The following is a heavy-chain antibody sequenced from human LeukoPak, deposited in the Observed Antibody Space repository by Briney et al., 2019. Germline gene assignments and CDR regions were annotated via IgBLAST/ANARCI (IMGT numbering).Heavy chain of an antibody. CDR1: GFTFSSYA. Sequence: GGSLRLSCAASGFTFSSYAMSWVRQAPGKGLEWVSAISGSGGSTYYADSVKGRFTISRDNSKNTLYLQMNSLRAEDTAVYYCAKAVDTAMVVTYYFDYWGQGTLVTVSS. J-gene: IGHJ4*02. CDR2: ISGSGGST. CDR3: AKAVDTAMVVTYYFDY. D-gene: IGHD5-18*01. V-gene: IGHV3-23*01.